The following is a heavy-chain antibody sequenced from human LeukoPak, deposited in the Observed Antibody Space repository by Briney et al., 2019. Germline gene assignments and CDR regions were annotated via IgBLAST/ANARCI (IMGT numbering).Heavy chain of an antibody. V-gene: IGHV3-30*18. CDR2: ISYDGSNK. D-gene: IGHD5-18*01. J-gene: IGHJ4*02. CDR3: AKDLIGKAAMVTSPFDY. Sequence: PGRSLRLSCAASGFTFSSYGMHWVRQAPGKGLEWVAVISYDGSNKYYADSVKGRFTISRDNSKNALYLQMNSLRAEDTAVYYCAKDLIGKAAMVTSPFDYWGQGTLVTVSS. CDR1: GFTFSSYG.